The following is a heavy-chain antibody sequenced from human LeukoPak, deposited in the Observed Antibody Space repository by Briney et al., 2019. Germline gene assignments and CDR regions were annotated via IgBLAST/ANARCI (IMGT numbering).Heavy chain of an antibody. D-gene: IGHD5-18*01. CDR3: AREVSRYRYGYDY. J-gene: IGHJ4*02. CDR1: GGTFSSYA. CDR2: IIPLYGTT. Sequence: SVKVSCKASGGTFSSYAISWVRQAPGQGLEWMGDIIPLYGTTDYAQKFQGRVTITTDESTSTAYMELNSLRSEDTAVYYCAREVSRYRYGYDYWGQGTLVTVSS. V-gene: IGHV1-69*05.